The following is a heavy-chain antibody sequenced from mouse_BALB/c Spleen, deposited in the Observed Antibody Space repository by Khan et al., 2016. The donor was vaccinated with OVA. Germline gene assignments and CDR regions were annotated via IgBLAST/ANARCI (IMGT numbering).Heavy chain of an antibody. V-gene: IGHV5-6-5*01. CDR1: GFTFSSYA. Sequence: EVQLVESGGGLVKPGGSLKLSCAASGFTFSSYAVSWIRQTPEKRLEWVASINSGGSTYYPDSVKGRFTISRDDARNIRYLQMSSLRSEDTAMYYCTRFVDYWGQGTSVTVSS. CDR3: TRFVDY. J-gene: IGHJ4*01. CDR2: INSGGST.